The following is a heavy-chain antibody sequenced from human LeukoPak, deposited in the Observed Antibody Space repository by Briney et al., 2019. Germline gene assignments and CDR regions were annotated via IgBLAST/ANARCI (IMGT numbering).Heavy chain of an antibody. D-gene: IGHD3-10*01. J-gene: IGHJ4*02. CDR3: ARGSTHYYGSGSYHLPFDY. CDR2: IYYSGST. CDR1: GGSISSSSYY. Sequence: SETLSLTCTVSGGSISSSSYYWGWIRQPPGKGLEWIGSIYYSGSTYYNPSLKSRVTISVDTSKNQFSLKLSSMTAADTAVYYCARGSTHYYGSGSYHLPFDYWGQGTLVTVSS. V-gene: IGHV4-39*07.